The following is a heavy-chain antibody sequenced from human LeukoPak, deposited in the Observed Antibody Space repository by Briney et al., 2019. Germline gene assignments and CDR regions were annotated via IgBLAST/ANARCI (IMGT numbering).Heavy chain of an antibody. J-gene: IGHJ2*01. CDR2: ISSSSSYI. D-gene: IGHD7-27*01. V-gene: IGHV3-21*04. CDR3: AKDQTGGYLDL. CDR1: GFTFSTYS. Sequence: GGSLRLSCAASGFTFSTYSMNWVRQAPGKGLEWVSSISSSSSYIYYADSVKGRFTISRDNAKKSVYLQMNSLRTEDTALYYCAKDQTGGYLDLWGRGTLVTVSS.